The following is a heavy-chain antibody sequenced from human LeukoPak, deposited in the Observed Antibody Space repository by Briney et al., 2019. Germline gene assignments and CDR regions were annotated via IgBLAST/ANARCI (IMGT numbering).Heavy chain of an antibody. V-gene: IGHV3-9*01. D-gene: IGHD3-22*01. CDR3: AGRKSYYYDSSGYFEEYFQH. Sequence: PGRSLRLSCAASGFTFDDYAMHWVRQAPGKGLEWVSGISWNSGSIGYADSVKGRFTISRDNAKNSLYLQMNSLRAEDTAVYYCAGRKSYYYDSSGYFEEYFQHWGQGTLVTVSS. J-gene: IGHJ1*01. CDR2: ISWNSGSI. CDR1: GFTFDDYA.